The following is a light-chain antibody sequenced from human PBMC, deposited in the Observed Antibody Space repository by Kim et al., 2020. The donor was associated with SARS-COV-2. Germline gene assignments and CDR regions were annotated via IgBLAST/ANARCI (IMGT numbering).Light chain of an antibody. J-gene: IGKJ2*03. CDR1: QSVSSN. CDR3: QQSNNWPLYS. CDR2: GAS. V-gene: IGKV3-15*01. Sequence: EVVMTQSPATLSVSPGERATLSCRASQSVSSNLAWYQQKPGQAPRLLIYGASTRAPGIAARFSGSVSGTEFTLTISSLQSEDFTVYYCQQSNNWPLYSFGQWTKLDI.